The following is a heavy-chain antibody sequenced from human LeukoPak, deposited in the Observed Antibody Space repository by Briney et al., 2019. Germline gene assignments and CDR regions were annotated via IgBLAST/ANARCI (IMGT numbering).Heavy chain of an antibody. Sequence: GGSLRLSCAASGFTFSSYSMNWVRQAPGKGLEWVSSISSSSSYIYYADSVKGRFTISRDNAKNSLYLQMNSLRAEDTAVYYCARGSLRYFDWNPRGWFDPWGQGTLVTVSS. J-gene: IGHJ5*02. CDR1: GFTFSSYS. V-gene: IGHV3-21*01. CDR2: ISSSSSYI. CDR3: ARGSLRYFDWNPRGWFDP. D-gene: IGHD3-9*01.